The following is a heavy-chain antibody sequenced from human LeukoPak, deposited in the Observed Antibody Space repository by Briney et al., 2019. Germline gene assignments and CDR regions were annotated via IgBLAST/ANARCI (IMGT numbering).Heavy chain of an antibody. D-gene: IGHD3-10*02. CDR1: GFTFSSYW. Sequence: GGSLRLSCAASGFTFSSYWMHWVRQAPGKGLVWVSRIDSDGSSTTYADSVKGRFTISRDNARNTLYLQMNSLRAEDTAVYYCAELGITMIGGVWGKGTTVTISS. V-gene: IGHV3-74*01. CDR3: AELGITMIGGV. CDR2: IDSDGSST. J-gene: IGHJ6*04.